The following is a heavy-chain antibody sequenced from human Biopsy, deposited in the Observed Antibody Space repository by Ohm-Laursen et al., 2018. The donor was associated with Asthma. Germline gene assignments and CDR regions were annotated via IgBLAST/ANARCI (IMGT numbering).Heavy chain of an antibody. CDR1: GFKFDEYT. D-gene: IGHD3-22*01. Sequence: SLRLSCAVSGFKFDEYTMHWVRQAPGKGLEWVSGISWNSATIGYVDSVEGRFTISRDNAKNSVFLHMDSLRPEDTAFYYCAKVRSDWVITESFDYWGQGVLVTVSS. V-gene: IGHV3-9*01. CDR2: ISWNSATI. CDR3: AKVRSDWVITESFDY. J-gene: IGHJ4*02.